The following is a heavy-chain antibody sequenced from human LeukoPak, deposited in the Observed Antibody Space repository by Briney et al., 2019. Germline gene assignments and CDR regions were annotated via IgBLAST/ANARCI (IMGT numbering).Heavy chain of an antibody. CDR3: ARRYFDSSGYYLPDY. CDR2: ISSSSSYT. CDR1: GFTFSDYY. J-gene: IGHJ4*02. D-gene: IGHD3-22*01. V-gene: IGHV3-11*03. Sequence: NPGGSLRLSCAASGFTFSDYYMSWIRQAPGKGLEWVSYISSSSSYTNYADSVKGRFTISRDNAKNSLYLQMNSLRAEDTAVYYCARRYFDSSGYYLPDYWGQGTLVTVSS.